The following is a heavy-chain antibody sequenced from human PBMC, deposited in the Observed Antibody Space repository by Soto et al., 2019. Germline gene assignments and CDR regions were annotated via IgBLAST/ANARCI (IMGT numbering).Heavy chain of an antibody. Sequence: GGSLRLSCAASGFTFSSYGMHWVRQAPGKGLEWVAVIWYDGSNKYYADSVKGRFTISRDNSKNTLYLQMNSLRAEDTAVYYCARDPTTVTDTPPYYFDYWGQGTLVTVSS. V-gene: IGHV3-33*01. CDR3: ARDPTTVTDTPPYYFDY. J-gene: IGHJ4*02. D-gene: IGHD4-17*01. CDR2: IWYDGSNK. CDR1: GFTFSSYG.